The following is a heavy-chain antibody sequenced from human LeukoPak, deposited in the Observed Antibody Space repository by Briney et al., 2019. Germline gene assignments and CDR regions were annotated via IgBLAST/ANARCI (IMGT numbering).Heavy chain of an antibody. CDR1: GGSISSYY. Sequence: PSETLSLTCTVSGGSISSYYWSWVRQPPGKGLEWIGHIYYSGSTSYNPSLKSRVTTLVDTSQNQFSLELSSVTAADTAVYYCARHVKGATNAFEIWGQGTMVTVSS. CDR2: IYYSGST. J-gene: IGHJ3*02. V-gene: IGHV4-59*08. CDR3: ARHVKGATNAFEI. D-gene: IGHD1-26*01.